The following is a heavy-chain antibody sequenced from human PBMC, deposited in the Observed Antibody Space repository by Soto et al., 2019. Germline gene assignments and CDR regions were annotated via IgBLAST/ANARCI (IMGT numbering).Heavy chain of an antibody. CDR3: ARQNRAVAVAYDAFDI. D-gene: IGHD6-19*01. CDR2: IYPGDSDT. CDR1: GYSFTSYW. Sequence: GESLKISCKGSGYSFTSYWIGWVRQMPGKGLEWMGIIYPGDSDTRYSPSFQGQVTISADKSISTAYLQWSSLKASDTAMYYCARQNRAVAVAYDAFDIWGQGTMVTVSS. J-gene: IGHJ3*02. V-gene: IGHV5-51*01.